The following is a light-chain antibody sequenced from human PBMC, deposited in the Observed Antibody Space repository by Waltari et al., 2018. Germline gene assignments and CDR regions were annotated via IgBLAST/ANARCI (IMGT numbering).Light chain of an antibody. CDR1: QSISSN. Sequence: DIQMTQSPSSLSASVGDRVTITCRASQSISSNLNWYQQNPGKAPKLLIDAASSLQSGVPSRFSGSGSETDFTLTISSLQPEDFATYYCQQSYSTPYTFGQGTKLEIK. CDR3: QQSYSTPYT. J-gene: IGKJ2*01. CDR2: AAS. V-gene: IGKV1-39*01.